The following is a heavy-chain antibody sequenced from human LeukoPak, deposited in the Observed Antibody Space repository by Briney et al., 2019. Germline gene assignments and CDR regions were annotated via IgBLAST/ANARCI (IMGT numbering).Heavy chain of an antibody. J-gene: IGHJ4*02. CDR1: GFTFSNYG. V-gene: IGHV3-30*18. CDR2: ISADGIDK. Sequence: GGPLRLSCAASGFTFSNYGMHWVRQAPGKGLEWVAVISADGIDKYYADSVKGRFTISRDNSKNTLYLQMSSPRPEDTAVYYCAKDKGREGDYWGQGNLVTVSS. CDR3: AKDKGREGDY.